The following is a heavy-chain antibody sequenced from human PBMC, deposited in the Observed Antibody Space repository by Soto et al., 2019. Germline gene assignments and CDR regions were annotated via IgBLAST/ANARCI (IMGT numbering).Heavy chain of an antibody. D-gene: IGHD3-3*01. CDR3: ARGAERYYDFCSAYYTGIGSTVGNWFDP. CDR1: GGSISSYY. J-gene: IGHJ5*02. V-gene: IGHV4-59*01. Sequence: SETLALTYTVTGGSISSYYWCWIRQPPGKGLEWIGYIYYSGSTNYNPSLKSRVTISVDTSKNQFSLKLSSVTAADTAVYYCARGAERYYDFCSAYYTGIGSTVGNWFDPWGQGTLVTVSS. CDR2: IYYSGST.